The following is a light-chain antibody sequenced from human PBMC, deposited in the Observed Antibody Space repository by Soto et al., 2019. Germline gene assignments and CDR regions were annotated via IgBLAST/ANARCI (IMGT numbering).Light chain of an antibody. CDR3: QQYNPFYT. V-gene: IGKV1-5*03. CDR1: QSISSW. Sequence: DIQMTQSPSTLSASVGDRVTITCRASQSISSWLAWYQQKPGKAPKLLIYKASSLEGGVPSRFSGSGSGTEFTLTISSLQPDDFATYYCQQYNPFYTFGQGTKLEIK. CDR2: KAS. J-gene: IGKJ2*01.